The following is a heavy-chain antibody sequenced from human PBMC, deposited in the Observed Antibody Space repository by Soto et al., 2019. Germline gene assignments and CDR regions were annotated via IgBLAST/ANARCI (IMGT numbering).Heavy chain of an antibody. CDR1: GYTFTNYY. Sequence: VQLEQSGAEVKGPGASVKVSCKASGYTFTNYYMHWVRQAPGQGLEWMGWMNPRSGGTKYAQAFQDRVTMTRDASISTPYMEVTRPIHAATAVSFCARSHDLTSSPLDLWSPGALVTVSS. CDR2: MNPRSGGT. V-gene: IGHV1-2*02. J-gene: IGHJ5*02. CDR3: ARSHDLTSSPLDL.